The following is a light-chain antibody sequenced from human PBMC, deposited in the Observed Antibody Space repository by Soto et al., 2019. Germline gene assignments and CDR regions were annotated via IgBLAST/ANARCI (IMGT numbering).Light chain of an antibody. V-gene: IGLV2-11*01. Sequence: QSVLTQPRSVSGSPGQSVTISCTGTSSDVGGYNYVSWYQQHPGKAPKVMIYDVSKRPSGVPDRFSGSKSGYTASLTISGLQAEDEADYYCCSYTSSSTLVFGTGTKVT. CDR2: DVS. CDR3: CSYTSSSTLV. CDR1: SSDVGGYNY. J-gene: IGLJ1*01.